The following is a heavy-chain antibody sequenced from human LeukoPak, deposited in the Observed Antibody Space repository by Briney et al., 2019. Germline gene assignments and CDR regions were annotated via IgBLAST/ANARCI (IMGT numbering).Heavy chain of an antibody. V-gene: IGHV3-23*01. CDR2: ISGSGGST. CDR3: AKDMTGLRDY. D-gene: IGHD3-16*01. CDR1: GFTFSSYA. J-gene: IGHJ4*02. Sequence: GGSLRLSCAASGFTFSSYAMSWVRQAPGKGLEWVSTISGSGGSTYHADSVKGRFTISRDNSKNTLYLQMNSLRAEDTAIYYCAKDMTGLRDYWGQGTLVTVSS.